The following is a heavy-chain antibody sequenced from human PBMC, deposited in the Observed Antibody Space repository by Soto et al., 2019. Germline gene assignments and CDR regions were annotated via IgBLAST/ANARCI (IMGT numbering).Heavy chain of an antibody. CDR2: ITSGSSHM. D-gene: IGHD6-19*01. Sequence: GGSLRLSCAASGFTFNSYSMNWVRQAPGKGLEWVSSITSGSSHMFYADSVKGRLTISRDNSKNTLYLQMNSLRAEDTAVYYCAKGSARSVYYYMDVWGKGTTVTVSS. V-gene: IGHV3-21*04. CDR3: AKGSARSVYYYMDV. CDR1: GFTFNSYS. J-gene: IGHJ6*03.